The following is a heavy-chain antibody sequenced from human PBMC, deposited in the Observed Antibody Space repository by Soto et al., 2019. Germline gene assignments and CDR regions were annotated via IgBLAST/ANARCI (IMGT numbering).Heavy chain of an antibody. CDR2: INHNTNT. V-gene: IGHV4-34*01. J-gene: IGHJ6*02. CDR3: ACIFSGGYSYGFYYYGMDV. Sequence: SETLSLTCALYGASYSDTYWNGSRQPPGKGLEWIGEINHNTNTIYNPSLTSRVTISVDTSKNHFSLKLTSVTAADTAVYYCACIFSGGYSYGFYYYGMDVWGQGTTVTVSS. CDR1: GASYSDTY. D-gene: IGHD5-18*01.